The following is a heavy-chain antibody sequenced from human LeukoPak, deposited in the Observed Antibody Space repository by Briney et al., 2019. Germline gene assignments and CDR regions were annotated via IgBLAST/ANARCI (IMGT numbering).Heavy chain of an antibody. Sequence: ASVKVSCKASGYTFTGYYMHWVRQAPGQGLEWMGWINPNSRGTNYAQKFQGRVTMTRDTSISTAYMELSRLRSDDTAVYYCASLTGLTQPNPKDYDYWGQGTLVTVSS. CDR2: INPNSRGT. J-gene: IGHJ4*02. CDR3: ASLTGLTQPNPKDYDY. D-gene: IGHD1-14*01. CDR1: GYTFTGYY. V-gene: IGHV1-2*02.